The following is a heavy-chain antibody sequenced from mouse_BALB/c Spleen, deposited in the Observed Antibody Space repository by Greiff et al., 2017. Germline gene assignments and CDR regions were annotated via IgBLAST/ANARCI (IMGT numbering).Heavy chain of an antibody. J-gene: IGHJ4*01. V-gene: IGHV8-12*01. CDR3: ARTVVATDYYAMDY. Sequence: QVTLKVSGPGILQPSQTLSLTCSFSGFSLSTSGMGVSWIRQPSGKGLEWLAHIYWDDDKRSNPSLKSRLTISKDTSRNQLFLKITSVDTDNTATYYCARTVVATDYYAMDYWGQGTSVTVSS. CDR1: GFSLSTSGMG. CDR2: IYWDDDK. D-gene: IGHD1-1*01.